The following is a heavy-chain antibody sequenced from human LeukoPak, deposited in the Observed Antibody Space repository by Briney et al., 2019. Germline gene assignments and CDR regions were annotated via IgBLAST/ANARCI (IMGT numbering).Heavy chain of an antibody. CDR2: IYSGGDT. CDR3: ATAQSEMWGPPGH. CDR1: GFTVSNNY. D-gene: IGHD7-27*01. Sequence: GGSLRLSCAASGFTVSNNYMSWVRQAPGKGLEWVSLIYSGGDTYYAESVKGRFTISRDNSKNTLFLQMKSLRAEDTAVYYCATAQSEMWGPPGHWGQGTLVIVSS. V-gene: IGHV3-53*01. J-gene: IGHJ4*02.